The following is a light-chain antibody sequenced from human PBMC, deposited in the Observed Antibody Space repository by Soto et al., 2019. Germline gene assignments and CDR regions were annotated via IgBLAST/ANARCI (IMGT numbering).Light chain of an antibody. V-gene: IGLV2-23*01. CDR1: SSDVGNYNL. CDR2: EGS. Sequence: QSALTQPASVSGSPGQSITISCTGTSSDVGNYNLVSWYQHHPGKAPKLMIYEGSKRPSGVSNRFSGSKSGNTASLTISGLQAEDEADYYCSSYVGSSTLLFGGGTKVTVL. CDR3: SSYVGSSTLL. J-gene: IGLJ2*01.